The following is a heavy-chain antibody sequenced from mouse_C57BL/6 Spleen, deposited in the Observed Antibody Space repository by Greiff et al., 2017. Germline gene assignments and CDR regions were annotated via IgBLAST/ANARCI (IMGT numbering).Heavy chain of an antibody. Sequence: QVQLKQSGAELVRPGASVTLSCKASGYTFTDYEMHWVKQTPVHGLEWIGAIDPETGGTAYNQKFKGKAILTADKSSSTAYMELRSLTSEDSAVYYCTKGGTYYGNSYAMDYWGQGTSVTVSS. V-gene: IGHV1-15*01. J-gene: IGHJ4*01. D-gene: IGHD2-10*01. CDR1: GYTFTDYE. CDR3: TKGGTYYGNSYAMDY. CDR2: IDPETGGT.